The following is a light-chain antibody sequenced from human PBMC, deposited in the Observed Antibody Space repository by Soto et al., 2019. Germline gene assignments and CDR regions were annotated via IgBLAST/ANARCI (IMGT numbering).Light chain of an antibody. CDR3: QQYDTLPPYT. J-gene: IGKJ2*01. Sequence: DIQMTQSPSSLSASVGDRVTIACQANQDIGNYLNWYQQKPGKAPRLLIYDASNLEIGVPSRFSGSGSGTDVTFTISNLQPEDIATYYCQQYDTLPPYTFGQGTKVELK. CDR1: QDIGNY. V-gene: IGKV1-33*01. CDR2: DAS.